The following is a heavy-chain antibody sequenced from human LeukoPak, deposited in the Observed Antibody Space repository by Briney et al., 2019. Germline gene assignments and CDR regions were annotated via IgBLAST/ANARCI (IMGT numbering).Heavy chain of an antibody. CDR3: ARAKIYNYDILTGSPDAFDI. Sequence: PGGSLRLSCAASGFTFSSYWMSWVRQAPGKGLEWVANIKQDGSEKYYVDSVKGRFTISRDNAKNSLYLQMNSLRAEDTAVYYCARAKIYNYDILTGSPDAFDIWGQGTMVTVSS. V-gene: IGHV3-7*01. J-gene: IGHJ3*02. D-gene: IGHD3-9*01. CDR2: IKQDGSEK. CDR1: GFTFSSYW.